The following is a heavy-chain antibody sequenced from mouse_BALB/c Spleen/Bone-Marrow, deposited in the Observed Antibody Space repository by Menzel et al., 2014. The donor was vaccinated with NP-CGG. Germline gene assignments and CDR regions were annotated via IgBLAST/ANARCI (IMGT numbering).Heavy chain of an antibody. CDR1: GFSLTGYG. CDR3: ARDSFLITRALDY. J-gene: IGHJ4*01. Sequence: VKLEESGPGLVAPSQSLSITCTVSGFSLTGYGVSWVRQSPGKGLEWLGIIWGDGSTDYNSALKSRLSISKDNSKSQVFLKMNSLQTDDTARYYCARDSFLITRALDYWGQGTSVTVSS. D-gene: IGHD2-4*01. V-gene: IGHV2-6-7*01. CDR2: IWGDGST.